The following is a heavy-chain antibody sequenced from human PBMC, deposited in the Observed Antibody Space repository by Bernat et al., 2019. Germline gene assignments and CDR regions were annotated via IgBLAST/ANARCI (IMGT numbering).Heavy chain of an antibody. J-gene: IGHJ4*02. CDR3: ARTRGYSYGNFDY. Sequence: VQLVESGAFVMKPGSSVKVSFKASGGTFSIYAISWVRQAPGQGLEWMGGIITIFGTANYAQQFQCRVTITADDSTSTAYMELSSLRSEDTAVYYCARTRGYSYGNFDYWGQGILVTVSS. D-gene: IGHD5-18*01. CDR2: IITIFGTA. V-gene: IGHV1-69*01. CDR1: GGTFSIYA.